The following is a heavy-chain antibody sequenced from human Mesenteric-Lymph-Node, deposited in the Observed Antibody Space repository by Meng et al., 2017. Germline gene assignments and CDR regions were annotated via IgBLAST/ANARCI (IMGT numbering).Heavy chain of an antibody. CDR1: GVTFRDYA. CDR2: ISYDGNKK. V-gene: IGHV3-30-3*01. CDR3: AIDDDYANYSLDY. Sequence: QGQLVESGGGVVQPGRALRLAGAASGVTFRDYAMHWVRQAPGKGLEWVAVISYDGNKKYYAESMKGRFTVSRDDSKNTLYLQMNSLRGEDTAVYYCAIDDDYANYSLDYWGQGTLVTVSS. D-gene: IGHD4-11*01. J-gene: IGHJ4*02.